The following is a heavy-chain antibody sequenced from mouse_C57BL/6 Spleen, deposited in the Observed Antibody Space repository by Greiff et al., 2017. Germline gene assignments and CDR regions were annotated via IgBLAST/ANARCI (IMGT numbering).Heavy chain of an antibody. Sequence: QVQLQQPGAELVKPGASVKMSCKASGYTFTSYWITWVKQRPGQGLEWIGDIYPGSGSTNYNEKFKSKATLTVDTSSSTAYMQLSSLTSEDSAVYYCAREGHYYGSSFDYWGQGTTLTGSS. CDR3: AREGHYYGSSFDY. J-gene: IGHJ2*01. CDR2: IYPGSGST. CDR1: GYTFTSYW. D-gene: IGHD1-1*01. V-gene: IGHV1-55*01.